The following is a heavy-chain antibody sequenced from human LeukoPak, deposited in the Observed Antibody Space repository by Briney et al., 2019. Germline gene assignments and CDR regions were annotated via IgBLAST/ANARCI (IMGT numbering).Heavy chain of an antibody. J-gene: IGHJ4*02. Sequence: GGSLRLSCAASGFTFSSYWMNWVRQAPGKGLEWVANMNHDGSEKYYIDSVKGRFTISRDNAKNSLYLQMNSLRAEDTALYYCVRRGNRWGDYWGQGTLVTVSS. V-gene: IGHV3-7*01. CDR2: MNHDGSEK. D-gene: IGHD3-16*01. CDR1: GFTFSSYW. CDR3: VRRGNRWGDY.